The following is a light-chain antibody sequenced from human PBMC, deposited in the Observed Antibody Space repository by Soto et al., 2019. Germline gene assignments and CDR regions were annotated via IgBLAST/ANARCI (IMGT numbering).Light chain of an antibody. V-gene: IGLV2-14*01. J-gene: IGLJ2*01. CDR3: SSYSSSSTL. Sequence: QSVLTQPASVSGSPGQSITISCTGSSSDVGGYDYVSWYQQHPGKAPKLIIYDVNNRPSGVSNRFSGSKSANTASLTISGLQAEDEADYYCSSYSSSSTLFGGGTKLTVL. CDR2: DVN. CDR1: SSDVGGYDY.